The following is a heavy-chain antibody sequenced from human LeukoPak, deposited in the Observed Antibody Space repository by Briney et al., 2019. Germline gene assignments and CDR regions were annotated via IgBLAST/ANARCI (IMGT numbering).Heavy chain of an antibody. CDR1: GFTFSNYA. D-gene: IGHD3-3*01. V-gene: IGHV3-64*02. CDR2: ISSNGGST. J-gene: IGHJ6*02. CDR3: ARGLRAYYYHGMDV. Sequence: GGSLRLSCAASGFTFSNYAMHWVRQAPGEGLEYVSAISSNGGSTYYADSVKGRFTISRDNSKNTLFLQMGSLRVEDMAVYYCARGLRAYYYHGMDVWGQGTTVTVSS.